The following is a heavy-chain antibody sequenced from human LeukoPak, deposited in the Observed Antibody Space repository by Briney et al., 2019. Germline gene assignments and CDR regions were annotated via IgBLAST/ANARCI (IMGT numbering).Heavy chain of an antibody. CDR3: ARGQYGDYGGYYFDY. CDR2: INHSGST. Sequence: SETLSLTCAVYGGSFSGYYWSWIRQPPGKGLEWIGEINHSGSTSYNPSLKSRVTISVDTSKNQFSLKLSSVTAADTAVYYCARGQYGDYGGYYFDYWGQGTLVTVSS. J-gene: IGHJ4*02. CDR1: GGSFSGYY. D-gene: IGHD4-17*01. V-gene: IGHV4-34*01.